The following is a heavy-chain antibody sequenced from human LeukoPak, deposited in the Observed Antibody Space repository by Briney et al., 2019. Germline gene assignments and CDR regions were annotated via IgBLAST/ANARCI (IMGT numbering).Heavy chain of an antibody. V-gene: IGHV3-21*01. Sequence: GGSLRLSCAASGFTFSSYSMNWVRQAPRKGLEWVSSISSSSTYIYYADSVKGRFTISRDNAKNSLYLQMNSLRAEDTAVYYCASEIIFGSFDYWGQGTLVTVSS. CDR1: GFTFSSYS. J-gene: IGHJ4*02. CDR3: ASEIIFGSFDY. D-gene: IGHD3-3*01. CDR2: ISSSSTYI.